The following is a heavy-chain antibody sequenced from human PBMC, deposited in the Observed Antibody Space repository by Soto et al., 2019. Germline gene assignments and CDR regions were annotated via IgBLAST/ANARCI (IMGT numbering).Heavy chain of an antibody. D-gene: IGHD7-27*01. J-gene: IGHJ6*02. V-gene: IGHV4-31*03. Sequence: PSETLSLTCTVSGGSISSGGYFWSWVRQDPGSALELIGYIYYSGYTNYNPSLRSRLTISMDRSKNQFSLKLTSVTAADTAVYYCARGDSPHWGLGVWGQGTTVTVSS. CDR2: IYYSGYT. CDR1: GGSISSGGYF. CDR3: ARGDSPHWGLGV.